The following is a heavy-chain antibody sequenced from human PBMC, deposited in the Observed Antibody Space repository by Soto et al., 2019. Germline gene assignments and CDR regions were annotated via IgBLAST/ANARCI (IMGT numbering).Heavy chain of an antibody. CDR2: ISRSSSNI. Sequence: EVQLVESGGGLVKPGGSLRLSCAASGFNCSSYSMNWVRQAPGKGLEWVSSISRSSSNIYYVDSVKGRFTISRDNAKNSLYLQMNSLRAEDTSVHYCARDLNVAAAGTGYYYYGRDVWGQGTTVTVSS. CDR3: ARDLNVAAAGTGYYYYGRDV. V-gene: IGHV3-21*01. D-gene: IGHD6-13*01. CDR1: GFNCSSYS. J-gene: IGHJ6*02.